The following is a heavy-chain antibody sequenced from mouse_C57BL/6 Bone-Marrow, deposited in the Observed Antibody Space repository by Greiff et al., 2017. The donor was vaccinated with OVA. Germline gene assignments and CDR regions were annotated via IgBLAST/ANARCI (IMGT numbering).Heavy chain of an antibody. Sequence: EVQRVESGGGLVQPGGSLKLSCAASGFTFSDFYMYWIRQTPEKRLEWVAYISNGGGSTDYPDTVKGRFTISRDNAKNTLYLQMSRLKSEDTAMYYCARLDAMDYWGQGTTVTVSS. CDR3: ARLDAMDY. CDR1: GFTFSDFY. J-gene: IGHJ4*01. CDR2: ISNGGGST. V-gene: IGHV5-12*01.